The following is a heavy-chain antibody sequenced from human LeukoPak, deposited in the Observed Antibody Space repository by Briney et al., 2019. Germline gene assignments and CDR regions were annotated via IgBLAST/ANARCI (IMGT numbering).Heavy chain of an antibody. J-gene: IGHJ6*01. CDR3: AKMKGHPLPKYYMDV. CDR2: IINSGDT. V-gene: IGHV3-23*01. D-gene: IGHD1-26*01. CDR1: GFTFSNFA. Sequence: PGGSLRLSCAASGFTFSNFAMSWVRRTPGKGLEWVSGIINSGDTLYGDSVKGRFTISRDNSKNTLHLEMNSLRAEDTAIYYCAKMKGHPLPKYYMDVWGQGTTVTVSS.